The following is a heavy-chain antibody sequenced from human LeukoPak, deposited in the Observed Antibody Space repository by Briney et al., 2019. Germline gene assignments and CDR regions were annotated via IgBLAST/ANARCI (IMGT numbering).Heavy chain of an antibody. J-gene: IGHJ4*02. CDR2: INPNSGGT. D-gene: IGHD3-22*01. CDR1: GYTFTGYY. Sequence: GASVKVSCKASGYTFTGYYMHWVRQAPGQGLEWMGWINPNSGGTNYAQKFQGRVTMTRDTSISTAYMELSRLRSDDTAVYYCARVPYTIHYYDSSGYYPLYYFDYWGQGTLVTVSS. CDR3: ARVPYTIHYYDSSGYYPLYYFDY. V-gene: IGHV1-2*02.